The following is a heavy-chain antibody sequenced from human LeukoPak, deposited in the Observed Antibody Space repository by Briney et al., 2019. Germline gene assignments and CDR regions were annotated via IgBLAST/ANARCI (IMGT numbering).Heavy chain of an antibody. J-gene: IGHJ5*02. D-gene: IGHD1-1*01. Sequence: SETLSLTCTVSGGSIIGSTYYWSWIRQPPGKGLEWIGYISYSGSTNYNPSLKSRVTISVDTSKNQFSLKLSSVTAADTAVYSCARAVGVGRGTYFDLWGQGTLVTVSS. V-gene: IGHV4-61*05. CDR2: ISYSGST. CDR3: ARAVGVGRGTYFDL. CDR1: GGSIIGSTYY.